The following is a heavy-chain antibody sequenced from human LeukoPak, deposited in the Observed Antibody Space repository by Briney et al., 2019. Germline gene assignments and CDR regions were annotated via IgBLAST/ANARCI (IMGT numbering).Heavy chain of an antibody. CDR3: AKLFRSWYYFDY. CDR1: GFTFSSYA. D-gene: IGHD6-13*01. J-gene: IGHJ4*02. V-gene: IGHV3-23*01. CDR2: ISGSGGST. Sequence: GGSLRLSCAASGFTFSSYAMSWVRQAPGKGLEWGSAISGSGGSTYYADSVKGRFTISRDNSKNTLYLQMNSLRAEDTAVYYCAKLFRSWYYFDYWGQGTLVTVSS.